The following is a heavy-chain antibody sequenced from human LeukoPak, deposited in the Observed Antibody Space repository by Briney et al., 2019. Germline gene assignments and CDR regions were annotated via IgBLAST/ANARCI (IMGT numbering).Heavy chain of an antibody. V-gene: IGHV1-2*02. CDR2: INPNSGGT. Sequence: ASVKVSCNASGYTFTGYYMPWVRQSAGQRREWMGWINPNSGGTNYAKKLQGRVTMPRDTSISTAYMELSSLRSDDPAVYYRARVVSIVVPAARDYGDYPGRNWFDPWGQGTLVTVSS. CDR1: GYTFTGYY. CDR3: ARVVSIVVPAARDYGDYPGRNWFDP. D-gene: IGHD4-17*01. J-gene: IGHJ5*02.